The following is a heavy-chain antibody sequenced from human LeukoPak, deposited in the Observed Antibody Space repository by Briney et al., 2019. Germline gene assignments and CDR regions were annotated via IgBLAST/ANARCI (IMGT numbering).Heavy chain of an antibody. V-gene: IGHV3-33*01. J-gene: IGHJ3*01. CDR2: IYYDGNQK. Sequence: GGSLRLSCAASGFRFSTYCMHWVRQSPGEGLEWVAVIYYDGNQKYYGDSVKGRFTVSRDISESMLYLQMSSLRADDTAVYYCARGGVATAWGAFDVWGQGTTVIVSS. D-gene: IGHD4-23*01. CDR1: GFRFSTYC. CDR3: ARGGVATAWGAFDV.